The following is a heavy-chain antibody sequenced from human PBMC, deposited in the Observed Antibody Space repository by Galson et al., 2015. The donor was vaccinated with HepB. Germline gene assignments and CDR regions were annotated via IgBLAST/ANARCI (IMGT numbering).Heavy chain of an antibody. D-gene: IGHD3-22*01. CDR3: ARVGDYYDSSGYYYFDY. CDR2: ISAYNGNT. V-gene: IGHV1-18*04. CDR1: GYTFTSYG. Sequence: SVKVSCKASGYTFTSYGISWVRQAPGQGLEWMGWISAYNGNTNYAQKLQGRVTMTTDTSTSTAYMELRSLRSDDTAVYYCARVGDYYDSSGYYYFDYWGQGTLVTVSS. J-gene: IGHJ4*02.